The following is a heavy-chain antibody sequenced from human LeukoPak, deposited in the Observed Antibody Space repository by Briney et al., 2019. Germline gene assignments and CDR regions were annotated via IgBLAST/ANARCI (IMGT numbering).Heavy chain of an antibody. J-gene: IGHJ4*02. D-gene: IGHD6-19*01. CDR3: ARDPTNTSGRYAYFDY. CDR2: ISAYSGDT. Sequence: ASVRVSCKASGYTFTHHGITWVRQAPGQGLEWMGWISAYSGDTNYAQKLQGRVTLTTETSTSTAYMELRSLRSDDTAVYYCARDPTNTSGRYAYFDYWGQGTLVTVSS. CDR1: GYTFTHHG. V-gene: IGHV1-18*01.